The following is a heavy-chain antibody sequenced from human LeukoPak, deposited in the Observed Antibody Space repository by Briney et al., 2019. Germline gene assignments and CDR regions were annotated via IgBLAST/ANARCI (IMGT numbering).Heavy chain of an antibody. Sequence: QPGGSLRLSCAASGFTFSSYAMSWVRQAPGKGLEWVSAISGSGGSTYYADSVKGRFTISRDNSKNTLYLQMNSLRAEDTAVYYCAKDGIRTLRGLGVYWGQGTLVTVSS. CDR3: AKDGIRTLRGLGVY. D-gene: IGHD1-14*01. CDR2: ISGSGGST. CDR1: GFTFSSYA. V-gene: IGHV3-23*01. J-gene: IGHJ4*02.